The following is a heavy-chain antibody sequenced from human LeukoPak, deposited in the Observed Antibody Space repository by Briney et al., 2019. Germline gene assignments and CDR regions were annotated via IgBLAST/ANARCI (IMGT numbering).Heavy chain of an antibody. D-gene: IGHD1-1*01. V-gene: IGHV3-48*03. CDR2: ISGSGTTI. Sequence: RPGGSLRLSCAASGFTFSDYEMNWVRQAPGKGLEWVSYISGSGTTIYYADSVKGRFTISRDNAKNSLYLQMNSLRAEDTAVYYCARMYTWAAYWGQGTLVTVSS. CDR1: GFTFSDYE. CDR3: ARMYTWAAY. J-gene: IGHJ4*02.